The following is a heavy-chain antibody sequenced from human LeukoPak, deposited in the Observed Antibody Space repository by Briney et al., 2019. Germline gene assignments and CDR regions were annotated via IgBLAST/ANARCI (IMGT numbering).Heavy chain of an antibody. Sequence: GGSLRLSCAASGFTVSSNYMSWVRQAPGKGLEWVSVIYSGGSTYYADSVKGRFTISRDNSKNTLYLQMNSLRAEDTAVYYCARDNYDIRSFDYWGQGTLVTVSS. J-gene: IGHJ4*02. V-gene: IGHV3-66*01. CDR3: ARDNYDIRSFDY. CDR2: IYSGGST. D-gene: IGHD3-9*01. CDR1: GFTVSSNY.